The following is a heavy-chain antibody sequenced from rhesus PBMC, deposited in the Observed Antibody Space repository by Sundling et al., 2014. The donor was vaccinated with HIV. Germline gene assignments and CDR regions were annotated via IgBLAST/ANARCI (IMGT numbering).Heavy chain of an antibody. D-gene: IGHD3-9*01. V-gene: IGHV4S10*01. J-gene: IGHJ6*01. CDR1: GGSISETYR. CDR2: ISGRNLNT. Sequence: QVQLQESGPGVVKPSETLSLTCAVSGGSISETYRWSWIRQPPEKGLEWIGYISGRNLNTTYNPSLKSRVTISRDTSKNQFSLNLSSVTAADTAVFYCAVDQRYFADDYGYYIHYGLDSWGQGVVVTVSS. CDR3: AVDQRYFADDYGYYIHYGLDS.